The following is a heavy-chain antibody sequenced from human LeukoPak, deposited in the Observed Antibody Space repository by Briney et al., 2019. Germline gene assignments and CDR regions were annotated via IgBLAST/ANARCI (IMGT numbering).Heavy chain of an antibody. V-gene: IGHV1-2*02. D-gene: IGHD2-2*01. CDR1: GYTFTGYY. CDR2: INPNSGGT. Sequence: ASVKVSCKASGYTFTGYYMHWVRQAPGRGLEWMGWINPNSGGTNYAQKFQGRVTMTRDTSISTAYMELSRLRSDDTAVYYCARVAVVVPAAWGQGTLVTVSS. CDR3: ARVAVVVPAA. J-gene: IGHJ4*02.